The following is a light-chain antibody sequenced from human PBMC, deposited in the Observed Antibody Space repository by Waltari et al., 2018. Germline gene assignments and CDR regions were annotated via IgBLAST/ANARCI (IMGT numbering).Light chain of an antibody. Sequence: DIVMTQSPDSLAVSLGERATINCKSSQSVLYSSNNKNYLAWYQQKPGQPPKLLIYWASTRESGFPDRFSGSVSGTEFTLTISSLQAEDVAVYYCQHYYSPPWTFGQGTKVEIK. CDR1: QSVLYSSNNKNY. CDR3: QHYYSPPWT. V-gene: IGKV4-1*01. J-gene: IGKJ1*01. CDR2: WAS.